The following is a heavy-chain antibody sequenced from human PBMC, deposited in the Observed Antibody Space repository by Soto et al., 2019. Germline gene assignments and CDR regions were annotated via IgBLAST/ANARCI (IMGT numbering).Heavy chain of an antibody. D-gene: IGHD1-26*01. CDR3: ARYPYYGGRLPRGWYFDL. CDR1: GGSISSYY. CDR2: IYYSGST. Sequence: QVQLQESGPGLVKPSETLSLTCTVSGGSISSYYWSWIRQPPGKGLEWIGYIYYSGSTNYNPSLKSRVTISVDTSKNQFSLKLSSVTAADTAVYYCARYPYYGGRLPRGWYFDLWGRGTLVTVSS. J-gene: IGHJ2*01. V-gene: IGHV4-59*01.